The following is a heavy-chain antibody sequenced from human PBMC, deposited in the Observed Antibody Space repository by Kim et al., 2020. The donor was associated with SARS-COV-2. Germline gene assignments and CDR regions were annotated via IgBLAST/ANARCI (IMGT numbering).Heavy chain of an antibody. CDR3: AKDTLGTIRYGMDV. Sequence: LSLTCAASGFTFGDYAMHWVRQAPGKGLEWVSGISRNSGSIGYADSVKGRFTISRDNAKNSLYLQMNSLRAEDTALYYCAKDTLGTIRYGMDVWGQGTTVTVSS. J-gene: IGHJ6*02. V-gene: IGHV3-9*01. D-gene: IGHD7-27*01. CDR1: GFTFGDYA. CDR2: ISRNSGSI.